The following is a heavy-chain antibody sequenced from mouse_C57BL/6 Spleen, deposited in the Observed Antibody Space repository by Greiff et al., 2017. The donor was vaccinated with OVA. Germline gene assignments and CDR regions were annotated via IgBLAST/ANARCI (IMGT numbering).Heavy chain of an antibody. CDR2: IHPSDSDT. V-gene: IGHV1-74*01. J-gene: IGHJ4*01. D-gene: IGHD1-1*01. CDR3: AIPDYYDVLYAMDY. Sequence: QVQLQQPGAELVKPGASVKVSCKASGYTFTSYWMHWVKQRPGQGLEWIGRIHPSDSDTNYNQKFKGKATLTVDKSSSTAYMQLSSLTSDDSAVYYCAIPDYYDVLYAMDYWGQGTSVTVSS. CDR1: GYTFTSYW.